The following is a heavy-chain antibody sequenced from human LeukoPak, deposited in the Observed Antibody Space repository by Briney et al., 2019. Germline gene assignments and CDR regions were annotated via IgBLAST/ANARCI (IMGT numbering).Heavy chain of an antibody. D-gene: IGHD1-26*01. V-gene: IGHV3-23*01. J-gene: IGHJ4*02. CDR1: GFTFSSYA. CDR2: IIGSGGST. Sequence: GGSLRLSCAASGFTFSSYAMSWVRQAPGKGLEWVSGIIGSGGSTYYADSVKGRFTISRVNSKDTLYLQMNSLRAEDTAVYYCAKATGSYPSNPFDYWGQGALVTVSS. CDR3: AKATGSYPSNPFDY.